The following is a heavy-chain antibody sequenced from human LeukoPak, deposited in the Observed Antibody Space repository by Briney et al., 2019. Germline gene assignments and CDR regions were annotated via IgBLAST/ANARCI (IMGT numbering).Heavy chain of an antibody. CDR1: GFTFDDYA. CDR2: ISWSSGSI. V-gene: IGHV3-9*03. CDR3: AKGSYYGSGSRNWFDP. Sequence: GGSLRLSCAASGFTFDDYAMHWVRQAPGKGLEWVSGISWSSGSIGYADSVKGRFTISRDNAKNSLYLQMNSLRAEDMALYYCAKGSYYGSGSRNWFDPWGQGTLVTVSS. J-gene: IGHJ5*02. D-gene: IGHD3-10*01.